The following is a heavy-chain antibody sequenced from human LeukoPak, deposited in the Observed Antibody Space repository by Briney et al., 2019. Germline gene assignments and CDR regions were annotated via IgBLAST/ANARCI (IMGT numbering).Heavy chain of an antibody. CDR1: GYTFTSYG. CDR2: ISAYNGNT. D-gene: IGHD5-18*01. CDR3: ARDHPRGYSYGYTNAFDI. V-gene: IGHV1-18*01. Sequence: GASVKVSCKASGYTFTSYGISWVRQAPGQGLEWMGWISAYNGNTNYAQKLQGRVTMTTDTSTSTAYMELRSLRSDDTAVYYCARDHPRGYSYGYTNAFDIWGQGTMVTVSS. J-gene: IGHJ3*02.